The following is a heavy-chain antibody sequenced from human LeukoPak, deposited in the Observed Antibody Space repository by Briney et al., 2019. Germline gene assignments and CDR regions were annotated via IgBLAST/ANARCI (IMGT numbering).Heavy chain of an antibody. CDR1: GGSLSDY. CDR3: ARERASNNFNNWLDP. J-gene: IGHJ5*02. CDR2: INHSGSA. D-gene: IGHD1-20*01. V-gene: IGHV4-34*01. Sequence: SETLSLTCAVYGGSLSDYWSWIRQPPGKGLEWIGDINHSGSANYNPSLKSRVTISVDKSVRQFFLKISPVIVADTAIYYCARERASNNFNNWLDPWGPGTLVTVSS.